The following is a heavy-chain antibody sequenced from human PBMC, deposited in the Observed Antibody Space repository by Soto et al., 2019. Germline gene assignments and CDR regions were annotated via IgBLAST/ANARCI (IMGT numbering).Heavy chain of an antibody. CDR3: AREDLGYSSYYFYGIDV. V-gene: IGHV1-2*02. D-gene: IGHD5-18*01. CDR1: GYTFTGYY. CDR2: INPNSGGT. Sequence: GSVKVSCKSSGYTFTGYYMHWVRQAPGQGLEWMGWINPNSGGTNYAQKFQGRVTMTRDTSINTAYMELSRLRSDDTAVYYCAREDLGYSSYYFYGIDVWGQGTTVTVSS. J-gene: IGHJ6*02.